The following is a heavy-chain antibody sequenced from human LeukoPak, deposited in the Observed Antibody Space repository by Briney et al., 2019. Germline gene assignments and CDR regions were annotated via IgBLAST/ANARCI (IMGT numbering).Heavy chain of an antibody. CDR3: ARGGCRSTSCYDY. V-gene: IGHV3-33*01. D-gene: IGHD2-2*01. J-gene: IGHJ4*02. CDR1: GFIFSNYG. CDR2: IWYDGNNK. Sequence: GMSLRLSCAASGFIFSNYGMHWVRQAPGKGLEWVADIWYDGNNKYYADSVRGRFTISRDTSRNTLFLQMNSLSGEDTAVYYCARGGCRSTSCYDYWGPGTLVSVSS.